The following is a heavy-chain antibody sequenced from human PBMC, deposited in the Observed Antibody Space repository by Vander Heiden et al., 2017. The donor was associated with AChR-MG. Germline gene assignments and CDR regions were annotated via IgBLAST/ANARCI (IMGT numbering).Heavy chain of an antibody. D-gene: IGHD3-16*02. Sequence: QVQLQLWGAGLLKPSETLSLTCTFYRGSFSTYYWSWIRQPPGKGLEWIGEINHGGSTNYNPSLKTRVTMSVDTSKNQFSLKLNSVTAADTAVYYCARQTYDYIWGSYRYLYFDLWGRGTLVTVSS. CDR1: RGSFSTYY. CDR2: INHGGST. CDR3: ARQTYDYIWGSYRYLYFDL. J-gene: IGHJ2*01. V-gene: IGHV4-34*01.